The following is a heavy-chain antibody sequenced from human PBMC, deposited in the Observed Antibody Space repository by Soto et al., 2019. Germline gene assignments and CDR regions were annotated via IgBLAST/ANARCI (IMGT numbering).Heavy chain of an antibody. V-gene: IGHV3-23*01. CDR1: GFIFSSYA. J-gene: IGHJ6*02. CDR3: AKDPVNYYDSSGYPPYYYYYGMDV. CDR2: ISGSGTTA. D-gene: IGHD3-22*01. Sequence: PGGSLRLSCAASGFIFSSYAMSWVRQAPGKGLEWVSAISGSGTTAYYADSVKGRFTFSRDNSKNTLYLQMNSLRAEDTAVYYCAKDPVNYYDSSGYPPYYYYYGMDVWGQGTTVTVSS.